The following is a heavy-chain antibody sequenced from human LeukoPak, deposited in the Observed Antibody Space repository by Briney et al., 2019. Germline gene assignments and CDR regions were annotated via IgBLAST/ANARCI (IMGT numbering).Heavy chain of an antibody. D-gene: IGHD3-16*01. CDR1: GGTISSSSYY. CDR3: ARGVVVMITFGGVFGY. J-gene: IGHJ4*02. Sequence: PSETLSLTCTVSGGTISSSSYYWGGIRQPPGKGLEWIGSIYYSGSTYYNPSRKSRVTISVDTSKNQSSLKLSSVTAADTAVYYCARGVVVMITFGGVFGYWGQGTLVTVSS. CDR2: IYYSGST. V-gene: IGHV4-39*01.